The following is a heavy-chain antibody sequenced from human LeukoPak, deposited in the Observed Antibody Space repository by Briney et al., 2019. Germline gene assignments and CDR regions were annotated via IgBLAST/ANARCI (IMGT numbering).Heavy chain of an antibody. V-gene: IGHV4-61*02. CDR2: IYNSGSA. CDR1: GDSISSPSYY. CDR3: VRDHYVKWSFDV. J-gene: IGHJ3*01. D-gene: IGHD3-10*02. Sequence: PSQTLSLTCTVPGDSISSPSYYWSWIRQPAGKRLEWLGRIYNSGSANYNPSLKSRVTISIDTSKNQFSLNLTSVTAADTAVYYCVRDHYVKWSFDVWGQGTMVTVSS.